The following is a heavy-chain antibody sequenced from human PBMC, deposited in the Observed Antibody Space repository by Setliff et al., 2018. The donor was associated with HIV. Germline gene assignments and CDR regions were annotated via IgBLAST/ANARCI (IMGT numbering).Heavy chain of an antibody. CDR2: VDPEDGET. Sequence: VKVSCKASGSTFIDYNIHWVQQAPGKGLEWMGRVDPEDGETIYAEKFRGRVTITADTSTDTAYLKLSSLRSEDTAVYYCATDACTIDACYSSGGPWGQGTLVTVSS. D-gene: IGHD2-15*01. CDR1: GSTFIDYN. CDR3: ATDACTIDACYSSGGP. V-gene: IGHV1-69-2*01. J-gene: IGHJ5*02.